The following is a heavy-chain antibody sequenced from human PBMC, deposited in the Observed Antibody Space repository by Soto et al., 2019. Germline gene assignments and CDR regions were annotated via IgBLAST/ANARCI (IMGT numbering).Heavy chain of an antibody. J-gene: IGHJ6*02. CDR1: GGSFSGYY. D-gene: IGHD6-19*01. CDR2: INHSGST. CDR3: ARDRRKGLSSGWPNYYYYGMDV. Sequence: QVQLQQWGAGLLKPSETLSLTCAVYGGSFSGYYWSWIRQPPGKGLEWIGEINHSGSTNYNPSLKRRVTISVDTSKNQFSLKLSSVTAADTAVYYCARDRRKGLSSGWPNYYYYGMDVWGQGTTVTVSS. V-gene: IGHV4-34*01.